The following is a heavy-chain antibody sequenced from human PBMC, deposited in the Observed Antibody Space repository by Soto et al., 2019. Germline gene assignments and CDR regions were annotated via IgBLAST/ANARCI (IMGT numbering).Heavy chain of an antibody. V-gene: IGHV4-30-4*01. Sequence: PXETLSLTCTVSGGSISSGDYYWSWIRQPPGKGLEWIGYIYYSGSTYYNPSLKSRVTISVDTSKNQFSLKLSSVTAADTAVYYCAREWGWFGELYFDYWGQGTLVTVSS. CDR1: GGSISSGDYY. CDR2: IYYSGST. J-gene: IGHJ4*02. D-gene: IGHD3-10*01. CDR3: AREWGWFGELYFDY.